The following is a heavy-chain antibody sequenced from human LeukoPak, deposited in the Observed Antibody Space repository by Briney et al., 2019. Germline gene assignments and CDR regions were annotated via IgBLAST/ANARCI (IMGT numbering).Heavy chain of an antibody. D-gene: IGHD2-15*01. CDR1: GFTFSSFS. V-gene: IGHV3-21*01. CDR2: ISSSSSYI. Sequence: GGSLRLSCAASGFTFSSFSMNWVRQAPGKGLEWVSCISSSSSYIYYADSVKGRFTISRDNAKNSLFLDMNSLRAEDTAVYYCAKGEGDIVVVVAAYDFNDAFDIWGQGTMVTVSS. J-gene: IGHJ3*02. CDR3: AKGEGDIVVVVAAYDFNDAFDI.